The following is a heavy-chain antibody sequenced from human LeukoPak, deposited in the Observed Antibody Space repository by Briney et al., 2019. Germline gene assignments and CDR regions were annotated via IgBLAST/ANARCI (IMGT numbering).Heavy chain of an antibody. CDR3: AREQALGLGSFWFDP. CDR2: ISSSSSYI. V-gene: IGHV3-21*01. Sequence: GGSLRLSCAASGFTFSSYSMNWVRQAPGKGLEWVSSISSSSSYIYYADSVKGRFTISRDNAKNSLYLQMNSLRAEDTAVYYCAREQALGLGSFWFDPWGQGTLVTVSS. J-gene: IGHJ5*02. CDR1: GFTFSSYS. D-gene: IGHD3-10*01.